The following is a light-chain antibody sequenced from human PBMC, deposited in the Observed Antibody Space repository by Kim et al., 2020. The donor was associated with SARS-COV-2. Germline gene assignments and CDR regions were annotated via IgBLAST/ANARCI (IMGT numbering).Light chain of an antibody. Sequence: QSALTQPASVSGSPRQSITISCTGTSSDVGGYNYVSCYQQHPGKAPKLMIYDVSNRPSGVSNRFSGSKSGNTASLTISGLQAEDEADYYCSSYTSSSTLVVFGGGTQLTVL. CDR1: SSDVGGYNY. J-gene: IGLJ2*01. V-gene: IGLV2-14*03. CDR2: DVS. CDR3: SSYTSSSTLVV.